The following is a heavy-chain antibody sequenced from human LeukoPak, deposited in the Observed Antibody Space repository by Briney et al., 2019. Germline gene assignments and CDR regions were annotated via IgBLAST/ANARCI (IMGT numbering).Heavy chain of an antibody. Sequence: PAGGSLRLSCAASGFTFSSYAMHWVRQAPGKGLEWVSVIYSGGSTYYADSVKGRFTISRDNSKNTLYLQMNSLRAEDTAVYYCARGGSGSYYPRIYWGQGTLVTVSS. D-gene: IGHD3-10*01. V-gene: IGHV3-66*01. CDR1: GFTFSSYA. CDR2: IYSGGST. J-gene: IGHJ4*02. CDR3: ARGGSGSYYPRIY.